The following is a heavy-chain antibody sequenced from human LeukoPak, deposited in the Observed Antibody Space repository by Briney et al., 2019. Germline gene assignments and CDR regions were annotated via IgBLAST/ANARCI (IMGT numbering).Heavy chain of an antibody. Sequence: GGSLRLSCAASGFSFSIYAMGWVRQAPGKGLEWVSSIKNGGNDPFYADSVKGRFTISRANSKNTLFLQLSSLRAEDSAVYYCARGGHDFNPFYWWGQGTLVTVSS. V-gene: IGHV3-23*01. J-gene: IGHJ4*02. CDR1: GFSFSIYA. CDR2: IKNGGNDP. CDR3: ARGGHDFNPFYW. D-gene: IGHD2-21*02.